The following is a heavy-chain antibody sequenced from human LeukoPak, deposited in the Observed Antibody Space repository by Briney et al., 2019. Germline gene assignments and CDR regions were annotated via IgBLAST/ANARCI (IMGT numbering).Heavy chain of an antibody. V-gene: IGHV1-3*01. CDR2: INAGNGNT. Sequence: ASVRVSCKASGYTFTSYAMHWVRQAPGQRLEWMGWINAGNGNTKYSQKFQGRVTITRDTSASTAYMELSSLRSEDTAVYYCARVAISGYYYVIGAFDIWGQGTMVTVSS. CDR1: GYTFTSYA. CDR3: ARVAISGYYYVIGAFDI. J-gene: IGHJ3*02. D-gene: IGHD3-22*01.